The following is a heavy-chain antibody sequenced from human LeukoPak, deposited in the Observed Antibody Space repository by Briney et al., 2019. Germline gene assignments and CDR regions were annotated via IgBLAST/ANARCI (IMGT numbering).Heavy chain of an antibody. J-gene: IGHJ6*03. CDR2: IYYSGTT. V-gene: IGHV4-39*07. D-gene: IGHD3-9*01. Sequence: SETLSLTCSVSRGSISSSNYYWGWIRQPPGKGLEWIGNIYYSGTTYYNPSLPSLKSRVTILVDTSKNQFSLKLSSVTAADTAVYYCARDGGALVRSFYYYYYMDVWGKGTTVTISS. CDR1: RGSISSSNYY. CDR3: ARDGGALVRSFYYYYYMDV.